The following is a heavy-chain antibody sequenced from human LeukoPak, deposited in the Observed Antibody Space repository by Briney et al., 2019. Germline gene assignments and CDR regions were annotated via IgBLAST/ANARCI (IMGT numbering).Heavy chain of an antibody. Sequence: GGPLRLSCAASGFTFSSYNMNWVRQAPGKGLEWVSSISISHSYISYADSVKGRFTISRDNAKNSLFLQMNSLRAEDTALYYCARDGMSGSPYAFDIWGQGTIVTVSS. J-gene: IGHJ3*02. CDR3: ARDGMSGSPYAFDI. V-gene: IGHV3-21*01. CDR2: ISISHSYI. CDR1: GFTFSSYN. D-gene: IGHD1-26*01.